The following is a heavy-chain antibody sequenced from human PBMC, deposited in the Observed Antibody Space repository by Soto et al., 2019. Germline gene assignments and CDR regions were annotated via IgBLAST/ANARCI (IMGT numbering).Heavy chain of an antibody. CDR1: GGSISSYY. CDR2: IYTSGST. Sequence: QVQLQESGPGLVKSSETLSLTCTVSGGSISSYYWSWIRQPAGKGLEWIGRIYTSGSTNYNPSLKSRVTMSVDTSKNQFSLKLSSVTAADTAVYYCARGIAAAGLNWFDPWGQGTLVTVSS. J-gene: IGHJ5*02. CDR3: ARGIAAAGLNWFDP. V-gene: IGHV4-4*07. D-gene: IGHD6-13*01.